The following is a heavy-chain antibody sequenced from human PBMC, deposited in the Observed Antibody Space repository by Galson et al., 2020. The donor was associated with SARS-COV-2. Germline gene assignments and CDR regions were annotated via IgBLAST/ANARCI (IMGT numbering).Heavy chain of an antibody. D-gene: IGHD3-3*01. V-gene: IGHV3-30*18. Sequence: GGSLRLSRVAGGFSFNNFGMNWVRQAPGKGLEWVALISYEGSKKYYADSVKGRFTISKDSSRNTLYLSMNNLRPEDTAVYYCAKFRDFFDFRSGYYTLDIWGLGTTVTVAS. CDR2: ISYEGSKK. J-gene: IGHJ6*02. CDR1: GFSFNNFG. CDR3: AKFRDFFDFRSGYYTLDI.